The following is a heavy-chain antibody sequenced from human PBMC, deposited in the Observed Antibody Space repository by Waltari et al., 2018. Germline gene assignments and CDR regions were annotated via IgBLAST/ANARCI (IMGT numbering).Heavy chain of an antibody. J-gene: IGHJ3*01. D-gene: IGHD3-16*01. CDR3: ATLGAYLGAFEV. V-gene: IGHV3-53*02. CDR2: IYAGGGS. Sequence: EVQLVETGGALIHPGGSLRLSCAASDFIDRNNYMAWVRQAPGKGLEWVSVIYAGGGSDSADSVRGRFTISRDNSKNTLYLEMNALRPDDTAVYYCATLGAYLGAFEVWGRGTMVTVSS. CDR1: DFIDRNNY.